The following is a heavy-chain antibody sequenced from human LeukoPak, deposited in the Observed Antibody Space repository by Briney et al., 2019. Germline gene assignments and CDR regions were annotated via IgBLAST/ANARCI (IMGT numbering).Heavy chain of an antibody. Sequence: PSETLSLTCTASGASISSYYWSWIRQPPGKGLEWSGDIYHSGSTNYNPSLKSRVTISVDTSKNQCSLGLSSVTAADTAVYYCARGPTRYYFDCWGQGTLVTVS. CDR1: GASISSYY. J-gene: IGHJ4*02. D-gene: IGHD4-17*01. V-gene: IGHV4-59*01. CDR3: ARGPTRYYFDC. CDR2: IYHSGST.